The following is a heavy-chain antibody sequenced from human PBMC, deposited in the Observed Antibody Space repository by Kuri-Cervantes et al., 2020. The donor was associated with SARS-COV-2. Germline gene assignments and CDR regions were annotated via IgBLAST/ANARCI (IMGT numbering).Heavy chain of an antibody. CDR3: ARDWGPYYQDTNGFLLYFDY. CDR1: GYTFTSYG. V-gene: IGHV1-18*01. J-gene: IGHJ4*02. Sequence: ASVKVSCKASGYTFTSYGISWVRQAPGQGLQWMGWINKGNTKYAQKFQGRVTMTTDTSTRTAYMELKSLRADDTAMYYCARDWGPYYQDTNGFLLYFDYWGQGTLATVSS. D-gene: IGHD3-22*01. CDR2: INKGNT.